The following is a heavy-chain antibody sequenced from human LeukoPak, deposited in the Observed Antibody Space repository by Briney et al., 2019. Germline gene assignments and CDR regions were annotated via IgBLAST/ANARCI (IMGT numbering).Heavy chain of an antibody. V-gene: IGHV1-18*01. Sequence: ASVKVSCKASGYTFTSCGISWVRQAPGQGLEWMGWISAYNGNTNYAQKLQGGVTMTTDTSTSTAYMELRSLRSDDTAVYYCAREPWYYDILTGSTGVWYFDYWGQGTLVTVSS. J-gene: IGHJ4*02. CDR2: ISAYNGNT. CDR3: AREPWYYDILTGSTGVWYFDY. CDR1: GYTFTSCG. D-gene: IGHD3-9*01.